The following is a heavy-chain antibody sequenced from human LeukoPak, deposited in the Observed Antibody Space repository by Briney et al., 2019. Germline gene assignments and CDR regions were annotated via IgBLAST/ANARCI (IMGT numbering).Heavy chain of an antibody. V-gene: IGHV4-34*01. J-gene: IGHJ4*02. Sequence: PSETLSLTCAVYGGSFSGYYWSWLRQPPGKGLEWIGEINHSGSTNYNPSLKSRVTISVDTSKNQFSLKLSSVTAADTAVYYCARGNLLLRYYYDSSGYFGWWSQGTLVTVSS. CDR3: ARGNLLLRYYYDSSGYFGW. CDR1: GGSFSGYY. D-gene: IGHD3-22*01. CDR2: INHSGST.